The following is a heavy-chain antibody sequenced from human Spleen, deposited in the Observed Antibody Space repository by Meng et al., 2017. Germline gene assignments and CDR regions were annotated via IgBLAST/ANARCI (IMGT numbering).Heavy chain of an antibody. J-gene: IGHJ4*02. CDR3: ARINPKDDY. CDR2: INHSGST. Sequence: SETLSLTCAVYGGSFSGYYWSWIRQPPGKGLEWIGEINHSGSTYYNPSLKSRTTVSVDTSKNQFSLKLNSVTAADTAVYYCARINPKDDYWGQGTLVTVSS. CDR1: GGSFSGYY. V-gene: IGHV4-34*01.